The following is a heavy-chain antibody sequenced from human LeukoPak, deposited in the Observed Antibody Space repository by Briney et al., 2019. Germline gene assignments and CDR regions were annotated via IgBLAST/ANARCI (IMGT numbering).Heavy chain of an antibody. J-gene: IGHJ4*02. CDR3: AREYHRWEPGCFDY. CDR2: INPNSGGT. V-gene: IGHV1-2*04. CDR1: GYTFTGYY. Sequence: ASVKVSCKASGYTFTGYYMHWVRQAPGQGLEWMGWINPNSGGTNYAQKFQGWVTMTRDTSISTAYMELSRLRSDDTAVYYCAREYHRWEPGCFDYWGQGTLVTVSS. D-gene: IGHD1-14*01.